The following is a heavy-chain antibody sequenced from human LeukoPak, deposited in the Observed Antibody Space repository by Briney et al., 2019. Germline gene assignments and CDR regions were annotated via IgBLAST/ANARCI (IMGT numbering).Heavy chain of an antibody. J-gene: IGHJ4*02. V-gene: IGHV3-48*03. CDR1: GFIFSSYE. D-gene: IGHD4-17*01. CDR2: ISSSGSTI. CDR3: ARVETVTTGH. Sequence: PGXXLRLSCAASGFIFSSYEMNWVRQAPGKGLEWVSYISSSGSTIYYADSVKGRFTVSRNNARNSLYLQMNSLRAEDTAVYYCARVETVTTGHWGQGTLVTVSS.